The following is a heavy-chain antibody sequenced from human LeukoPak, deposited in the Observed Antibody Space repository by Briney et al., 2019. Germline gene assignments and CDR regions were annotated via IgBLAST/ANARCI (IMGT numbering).Heavy chain of an antibody. CDR1: GYTFTGYY. CDR3: ARIRVYIVGATDAFDI. Sequence: ASVKVSCKASGYTFTGYYMHWVRQAPGQGLEWMGWINPNSGGTNYAQKFQGRVTMTRDTSISTACMELSRLRSDDTAVYYCARIRVYIVGATDAFDIWGQGTMVTVSS. J-gene: IGHJ3*02. D-gene: IGHD1-26*01. V-gene: IGHV1-2*02. CDR2: INPNSGGT.